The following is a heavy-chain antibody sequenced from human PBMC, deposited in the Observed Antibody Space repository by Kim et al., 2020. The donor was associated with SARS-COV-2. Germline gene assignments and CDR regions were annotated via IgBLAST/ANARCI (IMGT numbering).Heavy chain of an antibody. CDR3: TTDSLMITFGGVPSMDY. J-gene: IGHJ4*02. D-gene: IGHD3-16*01. CDR2: IKSKTDGGTT. CDR1: GFTFSNAW. V-gene: IGHV3-15*01. Sequence: GGSLRLSCAASGFTFSNAWMSWVRQAPGKGLEWVGRIKSKTDGGTTDYAAPVKGRFTISRDDSKNTLYLQMNSLKTEDTAVYYCTTDSLMITFGGVPSMDYWGQGTLVTVSS.